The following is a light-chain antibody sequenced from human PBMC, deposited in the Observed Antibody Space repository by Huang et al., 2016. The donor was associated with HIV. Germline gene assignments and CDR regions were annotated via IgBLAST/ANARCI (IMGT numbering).Light chain of an antibody. V-gene: IGKV3-20*01. Sequence: EIVLTQSPGTLSLSPGEIATLSCRASQSVSNNYVTWYRQKPGRAPRLLVYGASRRAPGTPDRCSGSGSGTDFTRTISSLEPEDFAVYYCQQYGRAPLTFGGGTRVEIK. J-gene: IGKJ4*01. CDR1: QSVSNNY. CDR3: QQYGRAPLT. CDR2: GAS.